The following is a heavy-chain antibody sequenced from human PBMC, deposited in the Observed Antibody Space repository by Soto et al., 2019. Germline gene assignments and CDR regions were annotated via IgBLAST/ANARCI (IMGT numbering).Heavy chain of an antibody. CDR2: INAGNGNT. D-gene: IGHD3-9*01. CDR3: ARGPTVYYDILTGPRSTPYCYYMDV. CDR1: GYTFTSYA. V-gene: IGHV1-3*01. Sequence: ASVKVSCKASGYTFTSYAMHWVRQAPGQRLEWMGWINAGNGNTKYSQKFQGRVTITRDTSASTAYMELSRLRSDDTAVYYCARGPTVYYDILTGPRSTPYCYYMDVWGKGTTVTVSS. J-gene: IGHJ6*03.